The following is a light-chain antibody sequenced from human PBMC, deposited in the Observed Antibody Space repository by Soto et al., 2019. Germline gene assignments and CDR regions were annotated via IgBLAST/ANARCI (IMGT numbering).Light chain of an antibody. V-gene: IGKV1-5*03. J-gene: IGKJ1*01. CDR2: KAS. Sequence: PSTLSASVGDRVTITCRASQSISSWLAWYQQKPGKAPKLLIYKASNLESGVPSRFSARGSGTEFTLSISSLQPDDFATYYCQQYSSYWTFGQGTKVDIK. CDR3: QQYSSYWT. CDR1: QSISSW.